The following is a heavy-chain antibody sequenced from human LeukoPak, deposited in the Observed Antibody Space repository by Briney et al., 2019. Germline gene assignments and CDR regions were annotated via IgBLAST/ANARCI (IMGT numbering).Heavy chain of an antibody. D-gene: IGHD3-10*01. CDR1: GFTVSSNY. V-gene: IGHV3-53*01. CDR3: GRAGGYYGSGVFYD. J-gene: IGHJ4*02. Sequence: GGSLRLSCAASGFTVSSNYMSWVRQAPGKGLEWASVIYSGGSTYYADSVKGRFTISRDNSKNTLYLQMNSLRAEDTAVYYCGRAGGYYGSGVFYDWGQGTLVTVSS. CDR2: IYSGGST.